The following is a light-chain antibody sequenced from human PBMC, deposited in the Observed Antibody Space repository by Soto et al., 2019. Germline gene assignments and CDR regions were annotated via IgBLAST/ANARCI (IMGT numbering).Light chain of an antibody. CDR3: QSYDSSQSGWV. J-gene: IGLJ3*02. CDR2: GNT. V-gene: IGLV1-40*01. Sequence: QSVLTQPPSVSGAPGQTVTISCTGATFDVHWYQQFPGAAPIVLIYGNTNRPSGVPDRFSGSKSGTSAFLAIAGLQAEDEGDYYCQSYDSSQSGWVFGGGTKLTVL. CDR1: ATFD.